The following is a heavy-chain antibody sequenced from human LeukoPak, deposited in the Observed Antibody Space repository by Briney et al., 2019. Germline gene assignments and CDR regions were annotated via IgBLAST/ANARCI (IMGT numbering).Heavy chain of an antibody. D-gene: IGHD3-10*01. CDR1: DFSFTNYA. CDR2: VSNRGGTT. V-gene: IGHV3-23*01. CDR3: AKGGLLWFGNYYMDV. Sequence: GGSLRLSCAASDFSFTNYAMSWVRQAPGKGLEWVSAVSNRGGTTYYADSVKGRFTISRDNSKNTLYLQMNSLRAEDTAVYYCAKGGLLWFGNYYMDVWGKGTTVTISS. J-gene: IGHJ6*03.